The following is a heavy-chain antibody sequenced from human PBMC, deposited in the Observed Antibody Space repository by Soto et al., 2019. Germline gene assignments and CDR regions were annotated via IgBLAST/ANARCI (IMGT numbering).Heavy chain of an antibody. V-gene: IGHV3-15*01. CDR2: IKSKTDGGTT. D-gene: IGHD3-22*01. CDR3: TSILISHYDSSGRLWPTHFDY. CDR1: GFTFSNAW. J-gene: IGHJ4*02. Sequence: PGGSLRLSCAASGFTFSNAWMSWVRQAPGKGLEWVGRIKSKTDGGTTDYAAPVKGRFTISRDDSKNTLYLQMNSLKTEDTAVYYCTSILISHYDSSGRLWPTHFDYWGQGTLVTVSS.